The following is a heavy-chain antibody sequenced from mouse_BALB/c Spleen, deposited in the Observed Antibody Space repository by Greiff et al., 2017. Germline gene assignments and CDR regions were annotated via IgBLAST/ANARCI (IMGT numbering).Heavy chain of an antibody. V-gene: IGHV5-4*02. Sequence: EVQVVESGGGLVKPGGSLKLSCAASGFTFSDYYMYWVRQTPEKRLEWVATISDGGSYTYYPDSVKGRFTISRDNAKNNLYLQMSSLKSEDTAMYYCTRALYGNYGEAYWGQGTLVTVSA. CDR1: GFTFSDYY. D-gene: IGHD2-1*01. J-gene: IGHJ3*01. CDR3: TRALYGNYGEAY. CDR2: ISDGGSYT.